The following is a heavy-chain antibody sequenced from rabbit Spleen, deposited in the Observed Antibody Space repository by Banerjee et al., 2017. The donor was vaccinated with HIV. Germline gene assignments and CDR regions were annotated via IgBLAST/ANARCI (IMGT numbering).Heavy chain of an antibody. D-gene: IGHD6-1*01. V-gene: IGHV1S45*01. CDR2: IFTGDGDT. J-gene: IGHJ4*01. CDR1: GVSFNDKDV. Sequence: QEQLEESGGGLVKPEGSLTLTCKASGVSFNDKDVMCWVRQAPGKGPEWIACIFTGDGDTHYASWAKGRFTISKASSTTVTLQMTSLTAADTATYFCARAAYDDGGYAYVAAFNLWGPGTLVTVS. CDR3: ARAAYDDGGYAYVAAFNL.